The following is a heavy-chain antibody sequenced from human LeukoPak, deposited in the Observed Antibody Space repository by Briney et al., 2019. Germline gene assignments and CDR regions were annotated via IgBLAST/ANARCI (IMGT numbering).Heavy chain of an antibody. V-gene: IGHV5-51*01. Sequence: GESLKISCKGSGYSFTSYWIGWVRQMPGKGLEWMGIIFPGDSDTRYSPSFQGQVTISADKSISTAYLQWSSLKASDTAMYYCARQLAGPAAMRNWFDPWGQGTLVTVSS. D-gene: IGHD2-2*01. CDR3: ARQLAGPAAMRNWFDP. CDR1: GYSFTSYW. J-gene: IGHJ5*02. CDR2: IFPGDSDT.